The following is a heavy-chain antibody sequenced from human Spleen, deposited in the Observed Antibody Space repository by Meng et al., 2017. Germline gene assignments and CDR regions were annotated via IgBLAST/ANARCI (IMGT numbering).Heavy chain of an antibody. D-gene: IGHD3-3*01. Sequence: HVQLQEEGTVLGKPSQTSSLNCTVSGGSHSRSAYYWSWLRQPPGKGREWSGYTSYSGNTYYNPSRKSRITISVDRSRNQFSLKLSSVTAADTAVYYCARGPHYYSWSGIDYWGQGALVTDSS. CDR3: ARGPHYYSWSGIDY. CDR1: GGSHSRSAYY. V-gene: IGHV4-30-4*01. CDR2: TSYSGNT. J-gene: IGHJ4*02.